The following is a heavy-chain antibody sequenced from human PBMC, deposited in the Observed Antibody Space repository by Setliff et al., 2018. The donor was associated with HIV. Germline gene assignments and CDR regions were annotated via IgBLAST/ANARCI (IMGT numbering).Heavy chain of an antibody. V-gene: IGHV3-74*01. CDR3: ATYYYGSGSGVQGISSIDY. D-gene: IGHD3-10*01. CDR2: ITSDGSNK. J-gene: IGHJ4*02. CDR1: GFTFSSYW. Sequence: GGSLRLSCAASGFTFSSYWMDWVRQAPGKGLEWVSRITSDGSNKFYVDSVKGRFTISRDNSKNMLYLQMDSLRSEDTAVYYCATYYYGSGSGVQGISSIDYWGQGTLVTVSS.